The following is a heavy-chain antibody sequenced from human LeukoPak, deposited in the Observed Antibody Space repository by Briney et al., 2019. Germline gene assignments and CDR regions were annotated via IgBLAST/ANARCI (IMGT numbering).Heavy chain of an antibody. Sequence: SETLPLTCTVSGGSIRSRNDYWGWIRQPPGKGLEWIGSIYYSGSTYYNPSLSGRVTISGDTSKNQFSLKLSSVTAADTAVYYCARGDIAEVRFDYWGQGTLVTVSS. CDR1: GGSIRSRNDY. CDR2: IYYSGST. D-gene: IGHD6-13*01. J-gene: IGHJ4*02. CDR3: ARGDIAEVRFDY. V-gene: IGHV4-39*01.